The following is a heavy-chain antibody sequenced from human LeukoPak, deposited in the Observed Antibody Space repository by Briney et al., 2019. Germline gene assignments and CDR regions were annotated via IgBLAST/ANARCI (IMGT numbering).Heavy chain of an antibody. Sequence: ASVKVSCKTSGYTFTGYYIHWVRQAPGQGLEWMGWINPNSGGTNYAQKFQGRVTMTRDTSISTAYMELSRLRSDDTAVYYCESYTGRGDYLSWFDPWGQGTLVTVSS. J-gene: IGHJ5*02. D-gene: IGHD2-2*02. CDR1: GYTFTGYY. CDR2: INPNSGGT. V-gene: IGHV1-2*02. CDR3: ESYTGRGDYLSWFDP.